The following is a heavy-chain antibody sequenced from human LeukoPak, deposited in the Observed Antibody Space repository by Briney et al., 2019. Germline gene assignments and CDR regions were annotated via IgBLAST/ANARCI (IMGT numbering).Heavy chain of an antibody. Sequence: GGSLRLSCAASGFTFSDYYMSWIRQAPGKGLEWVSYISSSGSTIYYADSVKGRFTISRDNSKNTLNLQMNSLRAEDTAVYYCAKRDAAGAGSGYYYMDVWGKGTTVTVSS. CDR2: ISSSGSTI. D-gene: IGHD6-13*01. CDR3: AKRDAAGAGSGYYYMDV. CDR1: GFTFSDYY. V-gene: IGHV3-11*01. J-gene: IGHJ6*03.